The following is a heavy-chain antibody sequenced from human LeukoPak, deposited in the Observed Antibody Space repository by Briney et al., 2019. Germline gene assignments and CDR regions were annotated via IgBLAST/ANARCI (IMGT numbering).Heavy chain of an antibody. CDR3: ARHDFWSGFKGGDY. J-gene: IGHJ4*02. V-gene: IGHV3-20*04. CDR2: INGNGGST. Sequence: GGSLRLSCAASGFTFDNYGMSWVRQVPGKGLEWVSSINGNGGSTAYADSVKGRFTISRDNAKNSLYLQMNSLRAEDTAFYYCARHDFWSGFKGGDYWGQGTLVTVSS. CDR1: GFTFDNYG. D-gene: IGHD3-3*01.